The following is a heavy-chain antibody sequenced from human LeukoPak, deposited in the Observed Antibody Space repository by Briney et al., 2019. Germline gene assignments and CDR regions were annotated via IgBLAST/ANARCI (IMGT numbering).Heavy chain of an antibody. CDR1: GFTFSSYA. D-gene: IGHD1-26*01. J-gene: IGHJ3*02. CDR3: AKNWWWELRLGFNAFDI. V-gene: IGHV3-23*01. CDR2: ISGSGGST. Sequence: PGGSLRLSCAASGFTFSSYAMSWVRQAPGKGLEWVSAISGSGGSTYYADSVKGRFTISRDNSKNTLYLQMNSLRAEDTAVYYCAKNWWWELRLGFNAFDIWGQGTMVTVSS.